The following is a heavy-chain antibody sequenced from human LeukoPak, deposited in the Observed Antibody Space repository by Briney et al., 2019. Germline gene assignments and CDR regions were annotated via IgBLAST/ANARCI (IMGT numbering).Heavy chain of an antibody. D-gene: IGHD3-22*01. CDR1: GFTFSSYS. CDR2: ISSSSSYI. J-gene: IGHJ3*02. CDR3: ARDSLPYYYDSSGYYPDAFDI. V-gene: IGHV3-21*01. Sequence: PGRSLRLSCAASGFTFSSYSMNWVRQAPGKGLEWVSSISSSSSYIYYADSVKGRFTISRDNAKNSLYLQMNSLRAEDTAVYYCARDSLPYYYDSSGYYPDAFDIWGQGTMVTVSS.